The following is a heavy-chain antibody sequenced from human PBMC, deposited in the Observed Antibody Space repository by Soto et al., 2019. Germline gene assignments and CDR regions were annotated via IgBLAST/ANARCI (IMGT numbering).Heavy chain of an antibody. Sequence: GGSLRLSCAASGFTFSNSAMNWVRQVPGKGLEWVSIISGGGDSIYYADSVKGRFSISRDNSRNTVYLQMSSLRADDTAVYFCAKAGGPLAPYSRGFDCWGQGTLVTV. CDR2: ISGGGDSI. CDR1: GFTFSNSA. D-gene: IGHD2-15*01. CDR3: AKAGGPLAPYSRGFDC. V-gene: IGHV3-23*01. J-gene: IGHJ4*02.